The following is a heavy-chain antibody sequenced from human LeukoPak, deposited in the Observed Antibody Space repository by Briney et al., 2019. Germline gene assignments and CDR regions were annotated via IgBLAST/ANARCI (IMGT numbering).Heavy chain of an antibody. J-gene: IGHJ4*02. CDR2: ISYDGSNK. V-gene: IGHV3-30-3*01. D-gene: IGHD3-16*01. Sequence: GRSLRLSCAASGFTFSSYAMHWVRQAPGKGLEWVAVISYDGSNKYYADSVKGRFTISRDNSKNTLYLQMNSLRAEDTAVYYCASGVYWGQGTLVTVSS. CDR1: GFTFSSYA. CDR3: ASGVY.